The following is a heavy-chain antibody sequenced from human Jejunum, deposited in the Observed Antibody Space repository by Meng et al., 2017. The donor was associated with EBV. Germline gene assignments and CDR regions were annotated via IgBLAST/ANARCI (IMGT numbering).Heavy chain of an antibody. Sequence: VPLVESGSEFKKPGDSVKVSCKASGYSFSRYGMNWVRQAPGQGLEWMGWINTRTGNPAYAQGFTRRFVFSLDTSVSTAYLQISSLKAEDTAVYYCASDISTATFGYWGQGTLVTVSS. V-gene: IGHV7-4-1*02. J-gene: IGHJ4*02. CDR3: ASDISTATFGY. CDR2: INTRTGNP. CDR1: GYSFSRYG. D-gene: IGHD2-21*02.